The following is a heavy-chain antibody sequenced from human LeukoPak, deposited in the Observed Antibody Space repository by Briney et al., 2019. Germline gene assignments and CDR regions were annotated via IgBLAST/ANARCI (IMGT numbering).Heavy chain of an antibody. J-gene: IGHJ4*02. CDR1: GFTFSSYA. V-gene: IGHV3-23*01. CDR2: ISGSGGST. Sequence: GSLRLSCAASGFTFSSYAMSWVRQAPGKGLEWVSAISGSGGSTYYADSVKGRFTISRDNSKNTLYLQMNSLRAEDTAVYYCAREGLNCSSSSCQRATFDYWGQGTLVTVSS. D-gene: IGHD2-2*01. CDR3: AREGLNCSSSSCQRATFDY.